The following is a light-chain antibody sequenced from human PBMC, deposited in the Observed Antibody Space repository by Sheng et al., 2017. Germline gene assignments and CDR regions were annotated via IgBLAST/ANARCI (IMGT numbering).Light chain of an antibody. V-gene: IGKV3D-20*02. Sequence: EIVLTQSPGNLSLSPGEGATLSCRASQIVSHNYLAWHQQKPGQAPRLLISGVSGRATGIPDRFSGSGSGTDFTLTISSLEPEDFAVYYCQQRGYWPLTFGGGTKV. J-gene: IGKJ4*01. CDR1: QIVSHNY. CDR3: QQRGYWPLT. CDR2: GVS.